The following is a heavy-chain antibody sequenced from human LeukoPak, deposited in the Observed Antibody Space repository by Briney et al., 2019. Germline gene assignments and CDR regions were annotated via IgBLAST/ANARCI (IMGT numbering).Heavy chain of an antibody. J-gene: IGHJ3*02. CDR3: ARRYYDALDI. CDR1: GGSISSYY. V-gene: IGHV4-59*01. D-gene: IGHD1-26*01. CDR2: IYYSGST. Sequence: SETLSLTCTVSGGSISSYYWSWIRQPPGKGLEWIGYIYYSGSTNYNPSLKSRVTISVDTSKNQFSLKLSSVTAADTAVYYCARRYYDALDIWGQGTMVTVSS.